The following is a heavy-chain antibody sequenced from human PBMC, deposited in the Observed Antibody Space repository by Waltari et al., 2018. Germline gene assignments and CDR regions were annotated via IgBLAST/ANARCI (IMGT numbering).Heavy chain of an antibody. Sequence: QVQLVQSGAEVKEPGASVKVSCKASGYTFTDYYLHWVRQAPGQGLEWMGWINPDTGGTNYAQKFQGWVTMTRDTSISTAYMELSRLSSDDTAMYYCARPRAAGATATVDHWGQGTLVTVSS. J-gene: IGHJ4*02. CDR3: ARPRAAGATATVDH. CDR1: GYTFTDYY. CDR2: INPDTGGT. V-gene: IGHV1-2*04. D-gene: IGHD4-4*01.